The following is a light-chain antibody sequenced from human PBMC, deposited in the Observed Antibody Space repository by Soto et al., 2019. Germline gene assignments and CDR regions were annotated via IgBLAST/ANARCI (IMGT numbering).Light chain of an antibody. CDR3: QSYDSSLRDV. CDR1: SSNIGAGYD. V-gene: IGLV1-40*01. Sequence: QSVLTQPPSVTGAPAQRVTISCTGSSSNIGAGYDVHWYQQLPGTAPKLLIYGNSNRPSGVPDRFSGSKSGTSASLAITGLQAEDEADYYCQSYDSSLRDVFGTGTKVTVL. CDR2: GNS. J-gene: IGLJ1*01.